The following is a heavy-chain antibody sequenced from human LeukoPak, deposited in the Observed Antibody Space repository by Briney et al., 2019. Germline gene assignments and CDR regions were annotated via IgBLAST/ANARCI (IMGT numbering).Heavy chain of an antibody. CDR2: TCYRSKWYN. V-gene: IGHV6-1*01. D-gene: IGHD1-26*01. CDR1: GDSVSSNSAA. Sequence: SQTLSLTCAISGDSVSSNSAAWNWIRQSPSRGLEWLGRTCYRSKWYNDYAVSVKSRITINPDTSKNQFSLQLNSVTPEDTAVYYCARFPLRGIVGAIQVDAFDIWGQGTMVTVSS. J-gene: IGHJ3*02. CDR3: ARFPLRGIVGAIQVDAFDI.